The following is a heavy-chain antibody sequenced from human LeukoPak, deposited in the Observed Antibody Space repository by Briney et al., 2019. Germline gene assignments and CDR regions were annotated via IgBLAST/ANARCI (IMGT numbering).Heavy chain of an antibody. Sequence: GGSLRLSCAASGFTFSSYAMSWVRQGPGKGLEWVSSISGSGGSTNYGDSVKGRFTISRGNSENTLYLQMNSLRAEDTAVYYCAKDEYYYDSSGPKYFQHWGQGTLVTVSS. CDR1: GFTFSSYA. D-gene: IGHD3-22*01. V-gene: IGHV3-23*01. J-gene: IGHJ1*01. CDR3: AKDEYYYDSSGPKYFQH. CDR2: ISGSGGST.